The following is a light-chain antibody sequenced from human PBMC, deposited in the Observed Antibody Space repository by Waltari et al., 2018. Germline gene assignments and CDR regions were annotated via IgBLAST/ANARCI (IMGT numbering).Light chain of an antibody. J-gene: IGKJ1*01. CDR2: GAS. CDR1: QSVSSH. V-gene: IGKV3-15*01. Sequence: ETAMTQSPATLSVSPGDSATLFCRASQSVSSHLAWYQRKPGQPPRLLIYGASTSAPGVPARVSGSGSGTEFTLTISSLQSEDSAFYYCQQYHDWWTFGLGTKLEIK. CDR3: QQYHDWWT.